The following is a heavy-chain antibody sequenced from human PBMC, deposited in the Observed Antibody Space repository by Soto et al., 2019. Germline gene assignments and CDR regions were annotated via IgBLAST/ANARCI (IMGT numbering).Heavy chain of an antibody. V-gene: IGHV4-34*01. CDR1: GGSFSGYY. D-gene: IGHD2-2*01. CDR2: INHSGST. J-gene: IGHJ4*02. Sequence: SETLSLTCAVYGGSFSGYYWSWIRQPPGKGLEWIGEINHSGSTNYNPSLKSRVTISVDTSKNQFSLKLSSVTVADTAVYYCARVSSCSSTSCYSYFDYWGQGTLVTVSS. CDR3: ARVSSCSSTSCYSYFDY.